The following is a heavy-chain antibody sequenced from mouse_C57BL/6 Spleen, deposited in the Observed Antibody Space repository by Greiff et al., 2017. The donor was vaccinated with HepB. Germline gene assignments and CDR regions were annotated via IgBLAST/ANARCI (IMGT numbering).Heavy chain of an antibody. V-gene: IGHV1-64*01. CDR2: IHPNSGST. CDR1: GYTFTSYW. Sequence: VKLQQPGAELVKPGASVKLSCKASGYTFTSYWMHWVKQRPGQGLEWIGMIHPNSGSTNYNEKFKSKATLTVDKSSSTAYMQLSSLTSEDSAVYYCAREGSHYFDYWGQGTTLTVSS. CDR3: AREGSHYFDY. J-gene: IGHJ2*01.